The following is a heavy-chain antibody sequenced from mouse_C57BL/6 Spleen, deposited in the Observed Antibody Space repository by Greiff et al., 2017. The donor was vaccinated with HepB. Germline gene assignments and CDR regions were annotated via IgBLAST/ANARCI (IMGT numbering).Heavy chain of an antibody. V-gene: IGHV5-17*01. CDR3: SRGAYYAIDY. Sequence: EVQVVESGGGLVKPGGSLKLSCAASGFTFSDYGMHWVRQAPEKGLEWVAYISSGSSTNYYADTVKGRFTISRDNAKNTPFLQMTRLRSEDTAMYYCSRGAYYAIDYWGQGTSVTVSS. J-gene: IGHJ4*01. CDR2: ISSGSSTN. CDR1: GFTFSDYG.